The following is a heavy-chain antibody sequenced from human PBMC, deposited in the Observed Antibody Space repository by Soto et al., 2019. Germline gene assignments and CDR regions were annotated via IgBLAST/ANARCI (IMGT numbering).Heavy chain of an antibody. V-gene: IGHV3-48*02. CDR3: ARELNFDWLLPRFGMDV. D-gene: IGHD3-9*01. CDR1: GFTFSSYS. CDR2: ISSSSSTI. Sequence: LRLSCAASGFTFSSYSMNWVRQAPGKGLEWVSYISSSSSTIYYADSVKGRFTISRDNAKNSLYLQMNSLRDEDTAVYYCARELNFDWLLPRFGMDVWGQGTTVTVSS. J-gene: IGHJ6*02.